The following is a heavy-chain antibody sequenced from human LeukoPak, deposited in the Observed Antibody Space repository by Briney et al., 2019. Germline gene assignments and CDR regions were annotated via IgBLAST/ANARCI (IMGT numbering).Heavy chain of an antibody. CDR3: AKPSGSGVDY. CDR2: IRYDGSHG. V-gene: IGHV3-30*02. J-gene: IGHJ4*01. Sequence: PGGSLRLSCGASGFTFSTHDMHWVRQAPAKGLEWVAFIRYDGSHGYYADSVKGRFTISRDNSKNTLYLQMNSVRSEDTALYYCAKPSGSGVDYWGQGTRVTVSS. D-gene: IGHD1-26*01. CDR1: GFTFSTHD.